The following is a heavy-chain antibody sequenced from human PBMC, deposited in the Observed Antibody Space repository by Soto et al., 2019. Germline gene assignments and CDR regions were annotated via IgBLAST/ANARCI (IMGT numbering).Heavy chain of an antibody. CDR2: VSHDGANK. V-gene: IGHV3-30-3*01. CDR1: GFIFNTYT. J-gene: IGHJ5*02. Sequence: GGSLRLSCAPSGFIFNTYTMHWVRQAPGKGLEWVAVVSHDGANKYYADSVQGRFTISRDNSDHKLFLQMNSLRAEDTAVYFCARGGYNDILNHIEYGYFLDPWGQGTLVTV. CDR3: ARGGYNDILNHIEYGYFLDP. D-gene: IGHD3-9*01.